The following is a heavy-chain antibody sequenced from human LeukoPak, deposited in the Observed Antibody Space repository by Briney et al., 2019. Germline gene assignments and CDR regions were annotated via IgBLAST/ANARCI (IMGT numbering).Heavy chain of an antibody. V-gene: IGHV3-23*01. D-gene: IGHD5-24*01. CDR1: GFTFSSYA. Sequence: GGSLRLSCVASGFTFSSYAMSWVRQAPGKGLEWVSAISGGGGSTYYADSVKGRFTISRDNSKNTLYLQMSSLRAEDTAIYYCAKVPEMATIRYFDLWGRGTLVTVSS. J-gene: IGHJ2*01. CDR3: AKVPEMATIRYFDL. CDR2: ISGGGGST.